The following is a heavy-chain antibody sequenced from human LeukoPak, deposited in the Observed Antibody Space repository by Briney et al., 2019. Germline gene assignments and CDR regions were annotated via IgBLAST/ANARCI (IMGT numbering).Heavy chain of an antibody. CDR2: FNHNWGT. Sequence: SETLSLTCAVYSGSFSGYYWTWFRQPPGKGLEWIGEFNHNWGTKYNPSLNSRVTISVDTSNNHLSLKLTSVTAADTAVYYCAASIWFGIYPDYWGQGTLVTVSS. D-gene: IGHD3-10*01. CDR3: AASIWFGIYPDY. V-gene: IGHV4-34*01. CDR1: SGSFSGYY. J-gene: IGHJ4*02.